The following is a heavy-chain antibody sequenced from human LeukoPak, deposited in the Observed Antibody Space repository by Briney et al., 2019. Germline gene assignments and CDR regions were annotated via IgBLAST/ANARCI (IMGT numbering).Heavy chain of an antibody. J-gene: IGHJ3*02. D-gene: IGHD3-22*01. CDR3: ARPCYDSSGFDDAFDI. CDR1: GGSISSYY. Sequence: SETLSLTCTVSGGSISSYYWSWVRQPPGKGLEWVGYIYYSGGTNYNPSLMSRVTISLDTSKNQFSLKLSCVAAADTAVYYCARPCYDSSGFDDAFDIWGQGTMVTVSS. V-gene: IGHV4-59*08. CDR2: IYYSGGT.